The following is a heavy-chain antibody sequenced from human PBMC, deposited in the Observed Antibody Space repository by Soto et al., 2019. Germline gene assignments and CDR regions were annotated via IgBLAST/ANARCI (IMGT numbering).Heavy chain of an antibody. CDR2: IRYDGSNI. D-gene: IGHD1-26*01. V-gene: IGHV3-33*01. CDR1: ESIFRGHG. J-gene: IGHJ4*02. Sequence: QVQLVESGGGVVQPGRSLRLSCVVSESIFRGHGMHWVRQAPGKGLEWVAIIRYDGSNIYYADSVKGRFAISRDNSKSTLYRQMDSLRAEDTAVYYCARDGVGDRVFCGYFDYWGQGALVTVSS. CDR3: ARDGVGDRVFCGYFDY.